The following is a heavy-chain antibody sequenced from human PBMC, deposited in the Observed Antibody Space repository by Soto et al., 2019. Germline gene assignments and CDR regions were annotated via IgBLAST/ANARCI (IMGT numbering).Heavy chain of an antibody. CDR3: AKGGAVYGLLTHDY. Sequence: EVQLLESGGGLEQPGGSLRLSCAXXGFTFSDYAMSWVRQAPGKGLEWVTTITGSSSNLYYTDSVKGRFAISRDNSRNILFLQMNSLTAEDTAVYYCAKGGAVYGLLTHDYWGQGTLVTVSS. CDR2: ITGSSSNL. D-gene: IGHD3-9*01. CDR1: GFTFSDYA. V-gene: IGHV3-23*01. J-gene: IGHJ4*02.